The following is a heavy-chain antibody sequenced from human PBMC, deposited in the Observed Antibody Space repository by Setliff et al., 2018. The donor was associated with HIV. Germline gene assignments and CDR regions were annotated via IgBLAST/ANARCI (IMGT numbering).Heavy chain of an antibody. CDR1: GYSIISTYY. CDR2: IFHSGNT. Sequence: SETLSLTCAVSGYSIISTYYWGWIRQPPGKGLEWIASIFHSGNTYYNPSLKSRVTISVDTSKNEFSLKLSSVTAADTAVYYCARVLSNGWSGGVDYWGQGTLVTVSS. CDR3: ARVLSNGWSGGVDY. V-gene: IGHV4-38-2*01. J-gene: IGHJ4*02. D-gene: IGHD6-19*01.